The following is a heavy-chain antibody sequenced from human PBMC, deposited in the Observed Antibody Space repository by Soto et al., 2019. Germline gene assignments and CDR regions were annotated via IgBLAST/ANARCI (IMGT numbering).Heavy chain of an antibody. Sequence: ASVNVSCKASGYTFTRYDINWVRQASGQGLECMGWMNPYTGKTGYAQKFRGRVTMTGNTSLGTAYMELSSLRSDDTAVYFCTRRKERSGPNYFDLWGQGTRVTVSS. D-gene: IGHD1-26*01. V-gene: IGHV1-8*01. CDR2: MNPYTGKT. J-gene: IGHJ4*02. CDR1: GYTFTRYD. CDR3: TRRKERSGPNYFDL.